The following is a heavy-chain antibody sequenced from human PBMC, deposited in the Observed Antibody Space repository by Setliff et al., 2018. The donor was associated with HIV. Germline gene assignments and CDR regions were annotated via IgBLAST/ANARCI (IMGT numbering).Heavy chain of an antibody. CDR1: GETFNDYF. D-gene: IGHD3-22*01. V-gene: IGHV4-34*01. CDR2: LNHSGDI. J-gene: IGHJ6*04. CDR3: ARGRDVIRDTYYSYFYMDV. Sequence: SETLSLTCAVYGETFNDYFWTWIRKSPGKGLEWIGELNHSGDINQNPSLESGFTLSVDTSKNQFSLRLTSVTAAVTAVYYCARGRDVIRDTYYSYFYMDVWSRGTAVTVSS.